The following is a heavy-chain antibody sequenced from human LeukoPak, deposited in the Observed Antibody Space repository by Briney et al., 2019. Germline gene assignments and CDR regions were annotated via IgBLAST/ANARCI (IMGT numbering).Heavy chain of an antibody. D-gene: IGHD4-17*01. CDR2: IYSGGDT. V-gene: IGHV3-53*01. Sequence: GGSLRLSCAASGFTVSSNYMSWVRQAPGKGLEWVSGIYSGGDTYYADSVKGRFTISRDNSKNTLYLQMNSVRAEDTAVYYCARDLSTVTTLWGQGTLVTVSS. CDR1: GFTVSSNY. CDR3: ARDLSTVTTL. J-gene: IGHJ4*02.